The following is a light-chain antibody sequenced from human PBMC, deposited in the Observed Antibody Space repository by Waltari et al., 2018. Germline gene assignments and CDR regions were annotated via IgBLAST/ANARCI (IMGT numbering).Light chain of an antibody. CDR1: QSISNY. CDR2: SAS. J-gene: IGKJ2*01. Sequence: DIQMTQSPSSLSASVGARVTLTCRASQSISNYLNWYQQNPGKAPKLLIHSASTLHSGVPSRFSGSGSGTDFTLTISSLQPEDFATYYCQQSDFIPYTFGQGTKLEIK. CDR3: QQSDFIPYT. V-gene: IGKV1-39*01.